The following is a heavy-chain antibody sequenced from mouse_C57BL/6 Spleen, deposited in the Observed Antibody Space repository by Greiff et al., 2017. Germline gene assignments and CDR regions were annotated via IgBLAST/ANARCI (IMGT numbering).Heavy chain of an antibody. Sequence: LQESGAELVKPGASVKLSCKASGYTFTEYTIHWVKQRSGQGLEWIGWFYPGSGSIKYNEKFKDKATLTADKSSSTVYMELSRLTSEDSAVYFCARHEIGAYDPDYAMDYWGQGTSVTVSS. V-gene: IGHV1-62-2*01. CDR1: GYTFTEYT. CDR2: FYPGSGSI. J-gene: IGHJ4*01. CDR3: ARHEIGAYDPDYAMDY. D-gene: IGHD2-3*01.